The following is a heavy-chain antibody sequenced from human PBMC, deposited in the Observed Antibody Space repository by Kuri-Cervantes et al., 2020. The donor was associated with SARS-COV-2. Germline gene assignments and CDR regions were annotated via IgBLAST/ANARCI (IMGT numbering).Heavy chain of an antibody. CDR1: GGSISSYY. CDR3: ARDRYDQMDV. D-gene: IGHD3-3*01. J-gene: IGHJ6*04. CDR2: IYYGGST. V-gene: IGHV4-59*01. Sequence: GSLRLSCTVSGGSISSYYWSWIRRPPGKGLEWIGYIYYGGSTNYNPSLKSRVTISVDTSKNQFSLKLSSVTAADTAVYYCARDRYDQMDVWGKGTTVTVSS.